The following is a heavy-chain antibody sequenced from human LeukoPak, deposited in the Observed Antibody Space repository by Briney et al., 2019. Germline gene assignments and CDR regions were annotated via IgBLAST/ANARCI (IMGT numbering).Heavy chain of an antibody. Sequence: GGSLRLSCASSGFTFSSYSMNWVRHASGKGLEGVSSISSSSSYIYYADSVKGRFTISRDNAKNSLYLQMNSLRAEDTAVYYCAVSGAGSSSGWFDPWGQGTLVTVSS. D-gene: IGHD6-6*01. CDR3: AVSGAGSSSGWFDP. V-gene: IGHV3-21*01. CDR2: ISSSSSYI. CDR1: GFTFSSYS. J-gene: IGHJ5*02.